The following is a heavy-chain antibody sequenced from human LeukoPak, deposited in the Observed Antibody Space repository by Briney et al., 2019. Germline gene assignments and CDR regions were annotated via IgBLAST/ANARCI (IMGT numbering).Heavy chain of an antibody. Sequence: PGGSLRLSCAASGFTFRSYWMHWARQAPGKGLVWVSRINSDGSSTSYADSVKGRFTISRDNAKNTLYLQMNSLRAEDTAVYFCARESPYCSSSSCYRPAASWGQGTLVTVSS. CDR3: ARESPYCSSSSCYRPAAS. V-gene: IGHV3-74*01. J-gene: IGHJ4*02. CDR2: INSDGSST. D-gene: IGHD2-2*01. CDR1: GFTFRSYW.